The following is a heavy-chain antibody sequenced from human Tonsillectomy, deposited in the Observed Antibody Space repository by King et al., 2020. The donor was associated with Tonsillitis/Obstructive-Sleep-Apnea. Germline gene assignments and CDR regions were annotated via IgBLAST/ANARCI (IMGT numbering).Heavy chain of an antibody. CDR2: ISSSGHYT. Sequence: QLVQSGGGLVKPGGSLRLSCAASGFTFSDYYMTWIRQAPGKGLVWVSYISSSGHYTNYADSMKGRFTISRDNAKNSLYLQMNNLRAEDTAVYYCARGPDLGYCSGGNGYPFDSWGQGALAT. V-gene: IGHV3-11*05. J-gene: IGHJ5*01. CDR1: GFTFSDYY. D-gene: IGHD2-15*01. CDR3: ARGPDLGYCSGGNGYPFDS.